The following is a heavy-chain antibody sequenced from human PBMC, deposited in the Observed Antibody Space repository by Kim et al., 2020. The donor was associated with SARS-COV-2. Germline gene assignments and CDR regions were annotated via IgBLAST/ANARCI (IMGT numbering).Heavy chain of an antibody. V-gene: IGHV1-2*06. J-gene: IGHJ6*02. CDR2: INPNTGDT. D-gene: IGHD6-6*01. Sequence: ASVKVSCQGSGYSFTAYYLHWVRQAPGQGPEWMGRINPNTGDTRYAQKFQDRVTMTRDTSSGTAYMELSSLRSDDTAVYYCARTAYSSSFYYYAMDVWGQ. CDR1: GYSFTAYY. CDR3: ARTAYSSSFYYYAMDV.